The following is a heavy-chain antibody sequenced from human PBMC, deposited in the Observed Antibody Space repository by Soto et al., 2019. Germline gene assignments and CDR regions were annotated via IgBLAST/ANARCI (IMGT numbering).Heavy chain of an antibody. V-gene: IGHV1-2*02. CDR1: GYTFTDYF. Sequence: VQLMQSGAEVKKPGASVKVSCRASGYTFTDYFLHWVRQAPGQGLEWMGWINPYSGVTNFAQKFQGRVTMTMDSSITTAYMELSRLRSDDTAVFYCTIVKGGGYDYWGQGTLVTVSS. J-gene: IGHJ4*02. CDR2: INPYSGVT. CDR3: TIVKGGGYDY. D-gene: IGHD1-26*01.